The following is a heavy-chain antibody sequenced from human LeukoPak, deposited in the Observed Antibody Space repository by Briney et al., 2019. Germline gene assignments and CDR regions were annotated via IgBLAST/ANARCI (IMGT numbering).Heavy chain of an antibody. CDR2: ISSDGSNK. Sequence: GRSLRLSCAASGFTFSSYGMHWVRQAPGKGLEWVAVISSDGSNKYYADSVKGRFTISRDKFKNTLYLQMNSLRVEDTAVYYCAKVALLGGGYYQREIDYWGQGTLVTVSS. CDR1: GFTFSSYG. J-gene: IGHJ4*02. V-gene: IGHV3-30*18. CDR3: AKVALLGGGYYQREIDY. D-gene: IGHD3-22*01.